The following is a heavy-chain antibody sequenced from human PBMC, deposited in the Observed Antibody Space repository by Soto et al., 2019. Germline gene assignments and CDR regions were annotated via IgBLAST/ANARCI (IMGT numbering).Heavy chain of an antibody. CDR1: GFTFSSYG. D-gene: IGHD3-16*01. V-gene: IGHV3-30*18. Sequence: GGSLRLSCAASGFTFSSYGMHWVRQAPGKGLEWVAVISYDGSNKYYADSVKGRFTISRDNSKNTLYLQMNSLRAEDTAVYYCAKDSIWGSYTYYFDYWGQGSLVTVSS. CDR2: ISYDGSNK. CDR3: AKDSIWGSYTYYFDY. J-gene: IGHJ4*02.